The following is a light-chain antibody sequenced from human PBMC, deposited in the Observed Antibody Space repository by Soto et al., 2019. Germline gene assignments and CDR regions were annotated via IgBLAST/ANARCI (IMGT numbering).Light chain of an antibody. CDR2: NVR. CDR3: SSFTSTNTVL. CDR1: SSDVGGYNY. V-gene: IGLV2-14*01. J-gene: IGLJ2*01. Sequence: QSALTQPASVSGSPGQSITISCTGTSSDVGGYNYVSWYQQHPGKAPKLMINNVRNRPSGVSNRFSGSKSGNTASLTISGLQAEDEGHYYGSSFTSTNTVLFGGVTKLTVL.